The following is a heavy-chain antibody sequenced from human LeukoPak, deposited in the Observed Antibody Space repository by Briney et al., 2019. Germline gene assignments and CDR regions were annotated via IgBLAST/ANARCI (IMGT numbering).Heavy chain of an antibody. J-gene: IGHJ5*02. CDR1: GFTISTYW. Sequence: GGALRLSCAASGFTISTYWMRWVRQAPGQGLEWVANIKQDGSEKYYVDSVKGRFTISRDNAKNSLYLQMHTLRVEDTAVYYCARSSGVSWGQGTLVSVSS. CDR3: ARSSGVS. CDR2: IKQDGSEK. D-gene: IGHD3-10*01. V-gene: IGHV3-7*01.